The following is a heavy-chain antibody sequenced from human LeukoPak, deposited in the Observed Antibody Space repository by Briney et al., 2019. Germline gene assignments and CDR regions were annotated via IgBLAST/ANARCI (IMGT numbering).Heavy chain of an antibody. CDR2: IIPIFGIA. D-gene: IGHD3-22*01. Sequence: SVKVSCKASGGTFSSYAISWVRQAPGQGLEWMERIIPIFGIANYAQKFQGRVTITADKSTSTACMELSSLRSEDTAVYYCARGNYYDSSGTFDYWGQGTLVTVSS. CDR3: ARGNYYDSSGTFDY. V-gene: IGHV1-69*04. J-gene: IGHJ4*02. CDR1: GGTFSSYA.